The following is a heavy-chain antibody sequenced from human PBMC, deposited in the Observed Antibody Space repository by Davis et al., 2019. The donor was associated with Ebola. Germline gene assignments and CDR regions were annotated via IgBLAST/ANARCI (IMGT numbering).Heavy chain of an antibody. CDR3: ASGLWGSRGMDV. CDR1: GYNFTNYG. CDR2: ISALNGNT. D-gene: IGHD3-16*01. Sequence: ASVKVSCKTSGYNFTNYGISWVRQAPGQGFEWIGWISALNGNTHYSQKFQGRVTMTRNTSISTAYMELSSLRSEDTAVYYCASGLWGSRGMDVWGKGTTVTVSS. V-gene: IGHV1-18*01. J-gene: IGHJ6*04.